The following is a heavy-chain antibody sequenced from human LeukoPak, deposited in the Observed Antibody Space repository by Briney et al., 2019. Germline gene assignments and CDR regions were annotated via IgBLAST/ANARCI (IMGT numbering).Heavy chain of an antibody. J-gene: IGHJ4*02. CDR2: IYYSGST. D-gene: IGHD3-22*01. Sequence: SETLSLTCTVSGGSISSYYWSWIRQPPGKGLEWIGYIYYSGSTNYNPSLKSRVTISVDTSKNQFSLKLSSVTAADTAVYYCARHVSDYYDSSGKTADYWGQGTLVTVSS. V-gene: IGHV4-59*08. CDR1: GGSISSYY. CDR3: ARHVSDYYDSSGKTADY.